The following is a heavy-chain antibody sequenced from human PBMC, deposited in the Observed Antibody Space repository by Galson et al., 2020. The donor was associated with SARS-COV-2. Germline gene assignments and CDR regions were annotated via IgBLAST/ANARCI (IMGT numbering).Heavy chain of an antibody. CDR3: TKDHYASGEGWFDP. Sequence: GGSLRLSCAASGFTFDDYALHWVRQAPGKGLEWVSGIAWNSGVINYADSVKGRFIISRDNAKNTIYLDLNSLRVEDSALYYCTKDHYASGEGWFDPWGQGTLVTVSS. CDR2: IAWNSGVI. CDR1: GFTFDDYA. V-gene: IGHV3-9*01. D-gene: IGHD3-16*01. J-gene: IGHJ5*02.